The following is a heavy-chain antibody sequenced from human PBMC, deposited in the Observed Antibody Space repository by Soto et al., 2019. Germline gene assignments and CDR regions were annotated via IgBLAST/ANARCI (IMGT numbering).Heavy chain of an antibody. Sequence: ASVKVSCKVSGYTLTELSMHWVRQAPGKGLEWMGGFDPEDGETIYAQKFQGRVTMTEDTSTDTAYMELSSLRSEDTAVYYCGRGYYYDSSGYFSLDYWGQGTLVTVSS. D-gene: IGHD3-22*01. V-gene: IGHV1-24*01. CDR3: GRGYYYDSSGYFSLDY. CDR2: FDPEDGET. CDR1: GYTLTELS. J-gene: IGHJ4*02.